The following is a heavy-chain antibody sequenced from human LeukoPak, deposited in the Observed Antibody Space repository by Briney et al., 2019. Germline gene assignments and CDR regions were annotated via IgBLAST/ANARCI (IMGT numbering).Heavy chain of an antibody. D-gene: IGHD5-18*01. CDR1: GFTFDDYA. Sequence: PGRSLRLSCAASGFTFDDYAMHWVRQAPGKGLEWVSGISWNSGSIGYADSVKGRFTISRDNAKNSLYLQMSSLRAEDTALYYCAKALGEGYSYGSHAFDIWGQGTMVTVSS. CDR2: ISWNSGSI. CDR3: AKALGEGYSYGSHAFDI. V-gene: IGHV3-9*01. J-gene: IGHJ3*02.